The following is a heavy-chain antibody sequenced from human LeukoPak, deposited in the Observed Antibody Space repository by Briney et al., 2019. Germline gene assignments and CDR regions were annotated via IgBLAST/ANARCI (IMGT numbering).Heavy chain of an antibody. CDR1: GGSVSSGSYY. J-gene: IGHJ5*02. CDR2: IYYSGST. Sequence: SETLSLTCTVSGGSVSSGSYYWSWIRQPPGTGLEWIGYIYYSGSTNYNPSLKSRVTISVDTSMNQFSLKLSSVTAADTAVYYCAREGYSYAINWFDPWGQGTLVTVSS. D-gene: IGHD5-18*01. V-gene: IGHV4-61*01. CDR3: AREGYSYAINWFDP.